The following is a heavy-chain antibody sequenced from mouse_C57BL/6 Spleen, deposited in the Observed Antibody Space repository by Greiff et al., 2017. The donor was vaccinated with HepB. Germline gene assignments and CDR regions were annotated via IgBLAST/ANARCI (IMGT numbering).Heavy chain of an antibody. V-gene: IGHV1-82*01. CDR3: AISGGYWYFDV. Sequence: VQLQQSGPELVKPGASVKISCKASGYAFSSSWMNWVKQRPGKGLEWIGRIYPGDGDTNYNGKFKGKATLTADKSSSTAYMQLSSLTSEDSAVYFCAISGGYWYFDVWGTGTTVTVAS. CDR1: GYAFSSSW. D-gene: IGHD1-1*02. CDR2: IYPGDGDT. J-gene: IGHJ1*03.